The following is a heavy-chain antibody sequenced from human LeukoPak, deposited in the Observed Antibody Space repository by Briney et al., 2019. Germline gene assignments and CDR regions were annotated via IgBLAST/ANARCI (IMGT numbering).Heavy chain of an antibody. CDR2: FYTSGST. J-gene: IGHJ3*02. CDR3: ALSGTYWGALDI. Sequence: SETLSLTCTVSGGSISNYYWSWIRQPAGKGREWIGRFYTSGSTNQNPSLKSRVTMSVDTSTNQLSLKLSSVTAAETAVYYCALSGTYWGALDIWGQGTMVTVSS. CDR1: GGSISNYY. V-gene: IGHV4-4*07. D-gene: IGHD1-26*01.